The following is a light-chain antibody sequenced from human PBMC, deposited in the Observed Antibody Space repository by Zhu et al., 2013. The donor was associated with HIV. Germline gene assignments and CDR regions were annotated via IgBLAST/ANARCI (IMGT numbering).Light chain of an antibody. CDR2: EVS. V-gene: IGLV2-8*01. J-gene: IGLJ3*02. Sequence: QSALTQPPSASGSPGQSVTISCTGTSSDVGVYDYVSWYQHYPGKAPKLILYEVSNRPSGVSNRFSGSKSGNTASLTISGLQAEDEADYYCQSFDHILNAWVFGGGTKLTVL. CDR3: QSFDHILNAWV. CDR1: SSDVGVYDY.